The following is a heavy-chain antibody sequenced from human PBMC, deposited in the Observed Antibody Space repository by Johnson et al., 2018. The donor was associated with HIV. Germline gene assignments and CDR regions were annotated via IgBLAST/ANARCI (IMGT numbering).Heavy chain of an antibody. Sequence: QVQLVESGGGLLPPGGSLKLSCAASGFTFSNYGMRWVRQAPGTGLAWVAVISYDGNNKYYADSVKGRFTISRDKSKNALYLQMNSLRTEDTAMYYCAKTIFGVVSDAVDIWGQGTMVIVSS. D-gene: IGHD3-3*01. CDR1: GFTFSNYG. J-gene: IGHJ3*02. V-gene: IGHV3-30*18. CDR3: AKTIFGVVSDAVDI. CDR2: ISYDGNNK.